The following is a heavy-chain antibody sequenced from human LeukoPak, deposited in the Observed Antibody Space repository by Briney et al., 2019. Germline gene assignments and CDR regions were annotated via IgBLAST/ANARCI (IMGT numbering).Heavy chain of an antibody. CDR1: GFSLSTSGVG. V-gene: IGHV2-5*01. Sequence: ASGPTLVRPTQTLTLTCNFSGFSLSTSGVGVGWIRQPPGKALEWLALICWNDDKSYNPSLKSRHSITKETSKNQVVLTMTNMDPVVTATYYCARRPLTAMVGFDYWGQGNLVTVSS. CDR3: ARRPLTAMVGFDY. J-gene: IGHJ4*02. CDR2: ICWNDDK. D-gene: IGHD5-18*01.